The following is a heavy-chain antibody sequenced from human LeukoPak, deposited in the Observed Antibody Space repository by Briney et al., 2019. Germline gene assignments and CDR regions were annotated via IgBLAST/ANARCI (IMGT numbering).Heavy chain of an antibody. CDR1: GGSISSSSYY. Sequence: SSETLSLTCTVSGGSISSSSYYWGWIRQPPGKGLEWIGSIYYSGSTYYNPSLKSRVTISVDTSKNQFSLKLSSVTAADTAVYYCARAAPSVVSYFDYWGQGTLVTVSS. CDR2: IYYSGST. CDR3: ARAAPSVVSYFDY. V-gene: IGHV4-39*07. D-gene: IGHD2-21*01. J-gene: IGHJ4*02.